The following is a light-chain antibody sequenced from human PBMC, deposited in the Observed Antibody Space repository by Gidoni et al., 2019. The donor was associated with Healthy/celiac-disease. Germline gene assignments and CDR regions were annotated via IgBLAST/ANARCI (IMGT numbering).Light chain of an antibody. CDR2: GAS. V-gene: IGKV3-15*01. CDR3: QQYNNWPPLT. J-gene: IGKJ4*01. Sequence: EIVITQSPAPLSVSPGERATLSCRASKSVSSNLAWYQQKPGQAPRLLIYGASTRATGIPARFSGSGSGTEVTLTISSRQSEDFAVYYCQQYNNWPPLTFGGGTKVEIK. CDR1: KSVSSN.